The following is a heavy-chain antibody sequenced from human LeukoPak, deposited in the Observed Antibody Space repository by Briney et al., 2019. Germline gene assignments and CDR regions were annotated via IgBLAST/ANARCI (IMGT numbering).Heavy chain of an antibody. J-gene: IGHJ4*02. CDR1: GFTFSSYA. V-gene: IGHV3-23*01. D-gene: IGHD5-18*01. Sequence: QPGGSLRLSCAASGFTFSSYAMSWVRQAPGNGLEWVSAISGSGGSTYYADSVKGRFTISRDNSKNTLYLQMNSLRAEDTAVYYCAKGVSRGYSYGYTFDYWSQGTLVTVSS. CDR2: ISGSGGST. CDR3: AKGVSRGYSYGYTFDY.